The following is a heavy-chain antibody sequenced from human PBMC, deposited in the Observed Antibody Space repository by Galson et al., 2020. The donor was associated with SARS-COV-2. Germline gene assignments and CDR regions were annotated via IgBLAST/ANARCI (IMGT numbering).Heavy chain of an antibody. CDR3: ARGSSYYYDSSGYYYGDYYYGMGV. Sequence: SVKVSCKASGYTFTSYDINWVRQATGQGLEWMGWMNPNSGNTGYSQKFQGRVTMTRNTSISTAYMELSSLRSEDTAVYYCARGSSYYYDSSGYYYGDYYYGMGVWGQGTTVTVSS. V-gene: IGHV1-8*01. D-gene: IGHD3-22*01. CDR2: MNPNSGNT. J-gene: IGHJ6*02. CDR1: GYTFTSYD.